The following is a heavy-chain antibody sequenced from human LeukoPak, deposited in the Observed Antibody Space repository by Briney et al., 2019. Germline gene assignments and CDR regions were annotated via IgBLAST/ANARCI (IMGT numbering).Heavy chain of an antibody. Sequence: ASVKVSCKASGYTFTSYAMNWVRQAPGQGLEWMGWINTNTGNPTYAQGFTGRFVFSLDTSVSTAYLQISSLKAEDTAVYYCATSIAAAIGPYYYMDVWGKGTTVTVSS. V-gene: IGHV7-4-1*02. J-gene: IGHJ6*03. CDR1: GYTFTSYA. CDR2: INTNTGNP. CDR3: ATSIAAAIGPYYYMDV. D-gene: IGHD6-13*01.